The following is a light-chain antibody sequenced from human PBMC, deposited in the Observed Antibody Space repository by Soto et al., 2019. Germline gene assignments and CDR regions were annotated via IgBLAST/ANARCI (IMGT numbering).Light chain of an antibody. CDR3: QQSNKWPYP. Sequence: EIVMTQSPVALSVSPGESAALSCRASQSVGRNFAWYQQRPGQAPRVLIYGTSTRATGVPARFSGSGSGTDFTLTISSLQSEDFAVYYCQQSNKWPYPFGQGTRLEIK. V-gene: IGKV3-15*01. CDR1: QSVGRN. J-gene: IGKJ2*01. CDR2: GTS.